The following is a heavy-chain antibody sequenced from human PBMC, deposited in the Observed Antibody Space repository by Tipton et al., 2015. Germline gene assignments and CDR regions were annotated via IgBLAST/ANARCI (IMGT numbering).Heavy chain of an antibody. CDR1: GGSISSYY. CDR3: ARVAMYYYAYPLGWYFDL. D-gene: IGHD3-10*01. V-gene: IGHV4-59*01. CDR2: IYSSATT. J-gene: IGHJ2*01. Sequence: TLSLTCTVSGGSISSYYWNWIRQSPGKGLEWIGYIYSSATTSYSSALRSRVTISVDTSKNQFSLKLSSVTAADTAVYYCARVAMYYYAYPLGWYFDLWGRGTLVTVSS.